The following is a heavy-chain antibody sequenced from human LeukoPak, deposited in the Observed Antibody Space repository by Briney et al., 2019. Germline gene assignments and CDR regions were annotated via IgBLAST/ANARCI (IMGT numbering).Heavy chain of an antibody. D-gene: IGHD3-3*01. J-gene: IGHJ4*02. CDR3: ARGYYDFWSGYHYYFDY. CDR2: VYYSGST. Sequence: SETLSLTCTVSDASVSSDNYYWSWIRQPPGKGLEWIGYVYYSGSTNYNPSLKSRVTISVDTSKNQFSLKLSSVTAADTAVYYCARGYYDFWSGYHYYFDYWGQGTLVTVSS. V-gene: IGHV4-61*01. CDR1: DASVSSDNYY.